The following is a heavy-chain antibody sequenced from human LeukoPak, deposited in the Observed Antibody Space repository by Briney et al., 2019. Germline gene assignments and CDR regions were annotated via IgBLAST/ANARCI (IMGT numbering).Heavy chain of an antibody. Sequence: SETLSLTCTVSGGSISSYYWSWIRQPPGKGLEWIGYIYYSGSTNYNPSLKSRVTISVDTSKNQFSLKLSSVTAADTAVYYCARVSRIVATIYFDYWGQGTLVTVSS. D-gene: IGHD5-12*01. CDR3: ARVSRIVATIYFDY. V-gene: IGHV4-59*12. CDR1: GGSISSYY. CDR2: IYYSGST. J-gene: IGHJ4*02.